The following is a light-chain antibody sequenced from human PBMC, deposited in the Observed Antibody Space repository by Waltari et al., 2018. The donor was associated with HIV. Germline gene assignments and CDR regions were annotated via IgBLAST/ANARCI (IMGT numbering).Light chain of an antibody. J-gene: IGKJ2*01. CDR2: GSS. Sequence: VLTQSPDTLSLSPGERATLSCRTSQSVSGVYVVWYQQRRGQAPRLLVYGSSARATGIPARFSASGSGTDPTRTISSLEPEDFAVYYCQQFVVPVLGQGTTLEI. V-gene: IGKV3-20*01. CDR3: QQFVVPV. CDR1: QSVSGVY.